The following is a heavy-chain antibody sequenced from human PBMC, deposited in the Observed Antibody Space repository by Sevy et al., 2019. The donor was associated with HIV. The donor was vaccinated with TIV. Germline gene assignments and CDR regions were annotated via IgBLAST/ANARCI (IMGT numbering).Heavy chain of an antibody. CDR1: GGSISSSSYY. CDR2: IYYSGST. V-gene: IGHV4-39*01. CDR3: ARHGVRTTYYDFWSGYYELNYFDY. J-gene: IGHJ4*02. D-gene: IGHD3-3*01. Sequence: SETLSLTCTVSGGSISSSSYYWGWIRQPPGKGLEWIGSIYYSGSTYYNPSLKSRVTISVDTSKNQFSLKLGSVTAADTAVYYCARHGVRTTYYDFWSGYYELNYFDYWGQGTLVTVSS.